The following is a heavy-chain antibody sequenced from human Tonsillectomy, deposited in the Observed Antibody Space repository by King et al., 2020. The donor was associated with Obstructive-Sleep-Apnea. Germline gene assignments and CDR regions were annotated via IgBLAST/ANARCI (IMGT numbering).Heavy chain of an antibody. D-gene: IGHD6-13*01. Sequence: VQLVESGGGLVQPGGSLRLSCAASGFTFSSYWMHWVRQAPGKGLVWVSRINSDGSSTSYADSVKGRFTISRDNAKNTLYLQMNSLRAEDTAVYYCARDGRDMAAAYSDYFDYWGQGTLVTVSS. CDR3: ARDGRDMAAAYSDYFDY. V-gene: IGHV3-74*01. CDR2: INSDGSST. J-gene: IGHJ4*02. CDR1: GFTFSSYW.